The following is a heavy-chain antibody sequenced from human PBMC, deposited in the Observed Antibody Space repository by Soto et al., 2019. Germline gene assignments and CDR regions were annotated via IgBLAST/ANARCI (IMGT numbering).Heavy chain of an antibody. V-gene: IGHV3-23*01. CDR1: GFTFSSYA. Sequence: GGSLRLSCAASGFTFSSYAMSWVRRAPGKGLEWVSAISGSGGSTYYADSVKGRFAISRDNSKNTLYLQMNSLRAEDTAVYYCAKDTVPVATPWFDPWGQGTLVTVSS. CDR3: AKDTVPVATPWFDP. CDR2: ISGSGGST. J-gene: IGHJ5*02. D-gene: IGHD2-2*01.